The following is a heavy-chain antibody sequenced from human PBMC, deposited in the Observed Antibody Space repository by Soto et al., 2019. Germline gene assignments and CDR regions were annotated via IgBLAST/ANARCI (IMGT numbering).Heavy chain of an antibody. J-gene: IGHJ6*02. CDR3: ARETIPQMYYYGTDV. D-gene: IGHD3-16*01. CDR2: ISAYNGKI. CDR1: GYTFTNYG. Sequence: QVQLVQSGAEVREPGASVKVSCKAPGYTFTNYGIRWVRQAPGPGLAWIGWISAYNGKIDYAQKVQGRITMTTDTSTTTAFMELRSLRPDGTAVYYCARETIPQMYYYGTDVWGQGTPVIVSS. V-gene: IGHV1-18*01.